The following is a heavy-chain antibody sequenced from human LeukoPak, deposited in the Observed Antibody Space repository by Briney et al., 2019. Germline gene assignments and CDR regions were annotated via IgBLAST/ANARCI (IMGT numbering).Heavy chain of an antibody. CDR2: INNDGRTT. Sequence: GGSLRLSCAASGFTFSGYWMHWVRQAPGKGLVWASRINNDGRTTTYADSVKGRFTISRDNAKNTLYLQMNSLRAEDTAVYYCARSYSSAYDYWGQGTLVTVSS. D-gene: IGHD3-22*01. J-gene: IGHJ4*02. V-gene: IGHV3-74*01. CDR3: ARSYSSAYDY. CDR1: GFTFSGYW.